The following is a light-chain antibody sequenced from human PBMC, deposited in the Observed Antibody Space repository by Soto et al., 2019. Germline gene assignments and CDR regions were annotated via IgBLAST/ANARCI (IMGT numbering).Light chain of an antibody. CDR1: QAINIY. CDR3: QQYENLPIT. Sequence: DIQMTQSPSSLSASVGDRVTITCQASQAINIYLNWYQQKPGKAPNLLIDDASNLETGVPSRFSGSGSGTHFTFTVSSLQPEDIATYYCQQYENLPITFGGGTKVEIK. V-gene: IGKV1-33*01. J-gene: IGKJ4*01. CDR2: DAS.